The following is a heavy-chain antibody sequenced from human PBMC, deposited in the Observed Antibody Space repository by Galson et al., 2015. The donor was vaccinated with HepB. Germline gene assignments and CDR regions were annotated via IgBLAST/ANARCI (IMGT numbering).Heavy chain of an antibody. CDR1: GFTFSSYW. CDR2: IKQDGSEK. J-gene: IGHJ6*02. V-gene: IGHV3-7*01. CDR3: AKELTLTIFGVVINTDYGMDV. Sequence: SLRLSCAASGFTFSSYWMSWVRQAPGKGLEWVANIKQDGSEKYYVDSVKGRFTISRDNSKNTLYLQMNSLRAEDTAVYYCAKELTLTIFGVVINTDYGMDVWGQGTTVTVSS. D-gene: IGHD3-3*01.